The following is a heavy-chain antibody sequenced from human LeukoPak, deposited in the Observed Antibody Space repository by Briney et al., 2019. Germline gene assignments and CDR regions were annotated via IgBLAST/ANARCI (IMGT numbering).Heavy chain of an antibody. Sequence: ASVNVSCKASGYTFTSYGISWVRQAPGQGLAWMGWISAYNGNTNYAQKLQGRVTMTTDTSTSTAYMELRSLRSDDTAVYYCARATAEILRYPPRHFDYWGQGTLVTVSS. CDR2: ISAYNGNT. CDR3: ARATAEILRYPPRHFDY. J-gene: IGHJ4*02. CDR1: GYTFTSYG. D-gene: IGHD3-9*01. V-gene: IGHV1-18*01.